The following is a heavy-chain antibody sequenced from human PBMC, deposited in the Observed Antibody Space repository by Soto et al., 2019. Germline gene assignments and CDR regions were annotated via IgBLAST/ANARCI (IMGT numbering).Heavy chain of an antibody. V-gene: IGHV1-18*04. Sequence: ASVKVSCKASGYIFRSYGITWVRQAPGQGLEWMGWISAYNGNTNYAQKVQGRVTLTTDTSTTTAYMELRSLRSDDTAVYYCARVHYYDTSGYFPVFDSWGQGTLVTVSS. J-gene: IGHJ4*02. D-gene: IGHD3-22*01. CDR2: ISAYNGNT. CDR1: GYIFRSYG. CDR3: ARVHYYDTSGYFPVFDS.